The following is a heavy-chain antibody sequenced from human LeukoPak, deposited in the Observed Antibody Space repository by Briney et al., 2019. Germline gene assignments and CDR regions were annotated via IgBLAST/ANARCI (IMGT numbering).Heavy chain of an antibody. Sequence: PGGSLRLSCAASGFTFSSYAMHWVRQAPGKGLEWVAVISYDGSNKYYADSVKGRFTISRDNSKNTLYLQMNSLSAEDTAVYYCARDQAVAAAGTAVSWGQGTLVTVSS. CDR2: ISYDGSNK. J-gene: IGHJ5*02. V-gene: IGHV3-30-3*01. D-gene: IGHD6-13*01. CDR3: ARDQAVAAAGTAVS. CDR1: GFTFSSYA.